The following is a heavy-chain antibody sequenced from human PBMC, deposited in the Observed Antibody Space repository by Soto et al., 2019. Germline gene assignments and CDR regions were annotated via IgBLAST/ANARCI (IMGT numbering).Heavy chain of an antibody. V-gene: IGHV3-30-3*01. CDR2: ISYDGSNK. CDR3: ARVSWRRNGAATRRYYYGMDV. D-gene: IGHD6-13*01. CDR1: GFTFSSYA. J-gene: IGHJ6*02. Sequence: VQLVESGGGVVQPGRSLRLSCAASGFTFSSYAMHWVRQAPGKGLEWVAVISYDGSNKYYADSVKGRFTISRDNSKNTLYLQMNSLRAEDTAVYYCARVSWRRNGAATRRYYYGMDVWGQGTTVTVSS.